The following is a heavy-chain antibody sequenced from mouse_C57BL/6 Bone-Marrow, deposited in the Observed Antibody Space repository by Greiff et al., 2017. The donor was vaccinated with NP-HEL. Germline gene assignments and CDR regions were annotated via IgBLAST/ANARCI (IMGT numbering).Heavy chain of an antibody. CDR2: IDPSSGGT. CDR3: ASAMEYYAV. CDR1: GYTFTSYW. Sequence: QVQLKQPGAELVKPGASVKLSCKASGYTFTSYWMHWVKQRPGRGLEWIGRIDPSSGGTNYNEKFKNKATLTVDKPSSTAYMQLSSLTSEDSAVDYCASAMEYYAVWGTGTTVTVSS. J-gene: IGHJ1*03. V-gene: IGHV1-62-3*01. D-gene: IGHD1-1*01.